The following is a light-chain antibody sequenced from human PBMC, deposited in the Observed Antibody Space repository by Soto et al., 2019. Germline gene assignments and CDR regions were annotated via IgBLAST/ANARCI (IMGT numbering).Light chain of an antibody. CDR3: AAWDDSLNGVV. Sequence: QSVLTQPPSASGTPGQRVTISCSGSTSNIGSNTVNWYQQLQGTAPKLLIYSNNQRPSGVPDRYSGSKSGTSASLAISGLQSEDESDYDCAAWDDSLNGVVFRGGTKLTVL. V-gene: IGLV1-44*01. CDR2: SNN. J-gene: IGLJ2*01. CDR1: TSNIGSNT.